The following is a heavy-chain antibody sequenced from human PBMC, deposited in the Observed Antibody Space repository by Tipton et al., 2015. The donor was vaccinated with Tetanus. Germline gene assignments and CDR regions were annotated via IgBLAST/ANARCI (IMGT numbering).Heavy chain of an antibody. J-gene: IGHJ4*02. D-gene: IGHD4-17*01. CDR1: GYTFTSYD. V-gene: IGHV1-8*01. Sequence: QVQLVQPGAEVKKPGASVKVSCKASGYTFTSYDINWVRQATGQGLEWVGWMNPNSGYTGSAQKFQGRVTMTRDTSLSTAYMELSSLRSEDTAVYYCARTYGDFDYWGQGTLVTVSS. CDR2: MNPNSGYT. CDR3: ARTYGDFDY.